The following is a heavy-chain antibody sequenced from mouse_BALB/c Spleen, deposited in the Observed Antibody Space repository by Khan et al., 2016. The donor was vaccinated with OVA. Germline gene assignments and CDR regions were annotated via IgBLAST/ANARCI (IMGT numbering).Heavy chain of an antibody. Sequence: QIQLVQSGPELKKPGETVKISCKATGYTLTNYGMNWVKQAPGKGLKWMGWINTYTGEPTYAEDFKRRIAFSLETSASTAYLQINNLKNEDTATXFCARSNGNYWFAYWGQGTLVTVSA. CDR2: INTYTGEP. D-gene: IGHD2-1*01. CDR3: ARSNGNYWFAY. CDR1: GYTLTNYG. J-gene: IGHJ3*01. V-gene: IGHV9-3-1*01.